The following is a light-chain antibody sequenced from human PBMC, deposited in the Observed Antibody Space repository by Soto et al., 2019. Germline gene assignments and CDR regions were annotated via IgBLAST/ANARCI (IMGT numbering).Light chain of an antibody. Sequence: EIVLTQSPPTLSFSPGQRATPSSMASQSVSRYLAWYQQKPGQAPRLLIYGASTRATGIPDRFSGSGSGTEFTLTISSLQSGDFAVYYCQQYNRWPFTFGPGTKVDI. CDR1: QSVSRY. J-gene: IGKJ3*01. CDR3: QQYNRWPFT. CDR2: GAS. V-gene: IGKV3-15*01.